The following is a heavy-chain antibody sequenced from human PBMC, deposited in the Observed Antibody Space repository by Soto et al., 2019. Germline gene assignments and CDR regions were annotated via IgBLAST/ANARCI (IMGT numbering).Heavy chain of an antibody. J-gene: IGHJ3*02. CDR3: TRRDIVVVPAAPDAFDI. D-gene: IGHD2-2*01. CDR2: IRSKANSYAT. CDR1: GFTFSNAW. Sequence: GGSLRLSCAASGFTFSNAWINWVRQAPGKGLEWVGRIRSKANSYATAYAASVKGRFTISRGDSKNTAYLQMNSLKTEDTAVYYCTRRDIVVVPAAPDAFDIWGQGTMVTVSS. V-gene: IGHV3-73*01.